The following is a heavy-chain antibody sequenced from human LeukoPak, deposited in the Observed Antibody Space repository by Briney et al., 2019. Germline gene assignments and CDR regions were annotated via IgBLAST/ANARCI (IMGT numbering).Heavy chain of an antibody. V-gene: IGHV1-18*01. J-gene: IGHJ6*03. CDR2: ISTYNGNT. Sequence: GASVKVSCKASGYTFTSHGISWVRQAPGQGLEWMGWISTYNGNTNYAQKLQGRVSMTTDTSTSTAYMDLRSLRSDDTAVYYCARDLRYSSSWSASGMDVWGKGTTVTISS. CDR1: GYTFTSHG. CDR3: ARDLRYSSSWSASGMDV. D-gene: IGHD6-13*01.